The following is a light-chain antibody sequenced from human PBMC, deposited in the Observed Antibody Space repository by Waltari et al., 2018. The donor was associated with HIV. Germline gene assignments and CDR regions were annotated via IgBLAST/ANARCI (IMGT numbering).Light chain of an antibody. V-gene: IGLV2-23*01. CDR2: EGN. CDR3: SSYTSFSTVL. Sequence: QSALTQPASVSGSPGQSITISCTGTSSDVGPYSLVYWYQHHPGKAPKLMIYEGNKRPSGVSNRFSGSKSGNTASLTISGLQAEDEADYYCSSYTSFSTVLFGGGTKLTVL. CDR1: SSDVGPYSL. J-gene: IGLJ2*01.